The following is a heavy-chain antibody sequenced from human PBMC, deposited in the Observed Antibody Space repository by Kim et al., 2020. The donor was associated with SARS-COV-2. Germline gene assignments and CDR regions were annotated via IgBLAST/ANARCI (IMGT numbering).Heavy chain of an antibody. CDR1: GFTFSSYG. CDR3: ARGLYDILTGYYIRFDPGIDY. J-gene: IGHJ4*02. CDR2: IWYDGSNK. D-gene: IGHD3-9*01. V-gene: IGHV3-33*01. Sequence: GGSLRLSCAASGFTFSSYGMHWVRQAPGKGLEWVAVIWYDGSNKYYADSVKGRFTISRDNSKNTLYLQMNSLRAEDTAVYYCARGLYDILTGYYIRFDPGIDYWGQGTLVTVSS.